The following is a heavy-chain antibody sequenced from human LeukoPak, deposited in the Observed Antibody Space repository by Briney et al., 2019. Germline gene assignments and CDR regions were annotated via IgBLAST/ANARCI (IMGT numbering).Heavy chain of an antibody. V-gene: IGHV4-59*01. CDR2: IYYSGST. D-gene: IGHD2-8*01. CDR1: GGSISSYY. CDR3: ARGMTQYGLDY. J-gene: IGHJ4*02. Sequence: SETLSLTCTVSGGSISSYYWSWIRQPPGKGLEWIGYIYYSGSTNYNPSLKSRVTISVDTSKNQFSLKLSSVTAADTAVYYCARGMTQYGLDYWGQGTLVTVSS.